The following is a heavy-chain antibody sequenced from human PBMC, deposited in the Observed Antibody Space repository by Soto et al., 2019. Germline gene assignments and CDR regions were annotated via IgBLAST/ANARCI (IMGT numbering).Heavy chain of an antibody. CDR2: IWYDGSKK. CDR3: ARDQGSYGSFFQY. Sequence: QVQLVESGGGVVQPGRSLRLSCTVSGFTFSSYGMHWVRQAPGKGLEWVAVIWYDGSKKYYADSVKGRFTISRDNSKNKLYLQMNSLRAEDTAVYYCARDQGSYGSFFQYWGQGTLVTVSS. V-gene: IGHV3-33*01. J-gene: IGHJ4*02. D-gene: IGHD5-18*01. CDR1: GFTFSSYG.